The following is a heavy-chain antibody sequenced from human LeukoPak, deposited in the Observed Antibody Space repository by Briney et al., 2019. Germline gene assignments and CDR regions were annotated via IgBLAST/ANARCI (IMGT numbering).Heavy chain of an antibody. J-gene: IGHJ4*02. CDR1: GDSISSYY. CDR3: ARGPPPDFDY. V-gene: IGHV4-4*07. Sequence: SETLSLTCTVSGDSISSYYWSWIRQPAGKGLEWIGRIHPSGSTNYNPSLKSRPTLSVDTSKNQFSLKLSSVTAADTAVYYCARGPPPDFDYWGRGTLVTVSS. CDR2: IHPSGST.